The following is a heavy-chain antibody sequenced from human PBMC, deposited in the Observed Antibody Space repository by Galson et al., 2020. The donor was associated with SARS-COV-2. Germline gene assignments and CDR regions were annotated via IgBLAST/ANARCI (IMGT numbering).Heavy chain of an antibody. J-gene: IGHJ4*02. CDR2: INHSGST. D-gene: IGHD6-6*01. Sequence: SETLSLTCAVYGGSFSGYYWSWIRHPPGKGLEWIGEINHSGSTNYNPSLKSRVTISVDTSKNQFSLKLSSVTAADTAVYYCARGRSSGVDDYWGQGTLVTVSS. CDR1: GGSFSGYY. V-gene: IGHV4-34*01. CDR3: ARGRSSGVDDY.